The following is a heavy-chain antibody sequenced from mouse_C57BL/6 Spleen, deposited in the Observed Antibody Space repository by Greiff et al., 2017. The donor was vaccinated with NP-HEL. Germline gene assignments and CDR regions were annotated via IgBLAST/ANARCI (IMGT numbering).Heavy chain of an antibody. Sequence: QVQLKESGPGLVQPSQSLSITCTVSGFSLTSYGVHWVRQSPGKGLEWLGVIWSGGSTDYNAAFISRLSISKDNSKSQVFFKMNSLQADDTAIYYCARMPYYDYDGFAYWGQGTLVTVSA. CDR3: ARMPYYDYDGFAY. J-gene: IGHJ3*01. D-gene: IGHD2-4*01. CDR1: GFSLTSYG. V-gene: IGHV2-2*01. CDR2: IWSGGST.